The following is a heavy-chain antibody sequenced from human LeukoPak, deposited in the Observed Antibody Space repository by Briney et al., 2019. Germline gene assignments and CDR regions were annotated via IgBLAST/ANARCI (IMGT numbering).Heavy chain of an antibody. J-gene: IGHJ4*02. Sequence: GGSLRLSCAASGFTFSTYGMSWVRQAPGKGLEWISAIVSSGGSTLYADSVQGRFTISRDNSKNTLYLQMNSLRAEDTAVYYCARHYDSSGYYFCYWGQGTLVTVSS. CDR2: IVSSGGST. V-gene: IGHV3-23*01. CDR1: GFTFSTYG. D-gene: IGHD3-22*01. CDR3: ARHYDSSGYYFCY.